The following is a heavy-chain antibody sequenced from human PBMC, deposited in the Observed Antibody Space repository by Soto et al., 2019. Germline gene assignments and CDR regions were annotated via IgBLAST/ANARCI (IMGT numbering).Heavy chain of an antibody. CDR1: GGSISNYY. CDR3: ARHFQATGLYGMDV. CDR2: IYNSGSA. V-gene: IGHV4-59*03. Sequence: QVQLQESGPGLVKPSETLSLTCTVSGGSISNYYWSWIRQPPGKGLEWIGYIYNSGSANQNPSLKRRVTISVDTSKNQFSRKVYSVTAADTAVYYCARHFQATGLYGMDVWGQGTKVTVSS. J-gene: IGHJ6*02. D-gene: IGHD3-9*01.